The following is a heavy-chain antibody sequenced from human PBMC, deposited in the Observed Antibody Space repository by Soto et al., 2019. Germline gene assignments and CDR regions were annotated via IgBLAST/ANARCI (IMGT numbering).Heavy chain of an antibody. CDR3: ARVISYGYFDY. Sequence: SETLSLTCTVSGGSISSGGYYWSWIRQHPGKGLEWIGYIYYSGSTYYNQSLKSRVTISVDTSKNQFSLKLSSVTAADTAVYYCARVISYGYFDYWGQGTLVTVSS. CDR2: IYYSGST. V-gene: IGHV4-31*03. J-gene: IGHJ4*02. D-gene: IGHD1-26*01. CDR1: GGSISSGGYY.